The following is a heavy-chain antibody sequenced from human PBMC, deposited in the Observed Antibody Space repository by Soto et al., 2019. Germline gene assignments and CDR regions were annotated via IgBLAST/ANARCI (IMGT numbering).Heavy chain of an antibody. D-gene: IGHD3-16*01. V-gene: IGHV1-18*01. CDR2: ISAYNGNT. CDR1: GSTFPTSG. CDR3: AREFPYYVSSDSYIDY. J-gene: IGHJ4*02. Sequence: ASVTFSCAPSGSTFPTSGISWVRQAPGQGLEWMGWISAYNGNTNYAQKLQGRVTMTTDTSTSTAYMELRSLRSDDTAVYDCAREFPYYVSSDSYIDYWGQGALVTVSA.